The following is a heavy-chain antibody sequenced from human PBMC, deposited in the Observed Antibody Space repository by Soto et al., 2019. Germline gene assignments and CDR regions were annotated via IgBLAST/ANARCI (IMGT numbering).Heavy chain of an antibody. D-gene: IGHD1-26*01. CDR1: GGSFSGYY. Sequence: SETLSLTCAVYGGSFSGYYWSWIRQPPGKGLEWIGEINHSGSTHYNPSLKSRVTISVDTSKNQFSLKLSTVTAADTAVYYCARGPARYSGSYYYVDYWGQGTLVTVSS. CDR3: ARGPARYSGSYYYVDY. CDR2: INHSGST. V-gene: IGHV4-34*01. J-gene: IGHJ4*02.